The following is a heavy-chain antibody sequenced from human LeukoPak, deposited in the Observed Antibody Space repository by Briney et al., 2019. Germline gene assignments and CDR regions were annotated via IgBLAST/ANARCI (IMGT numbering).Heavy chain of an antibody. Sequence: GRSLRLSCVASGFTFSSYGMHWVRQAPGKGLEWEAFISYDGSNRYYVDSVKGRFAISRDNSKNTLYLQMNSLRPEDTAVYYYAKVRGPGEVSGWYYFDSWGQGTLVTVSS. CDR2: ISYDGSNR. J-gene: IGHJ4*02. D-gene: IGHD6-19*01. CDR1: GFTFSSYG. V-gene: IGHV3-30*18. CDR3: AKVRGPGEVSGWYYFDS.